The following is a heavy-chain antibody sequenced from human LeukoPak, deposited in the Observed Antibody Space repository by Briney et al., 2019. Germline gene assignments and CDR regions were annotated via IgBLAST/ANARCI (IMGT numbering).Heavy chain of an antibody. V-gene: IGHV6-1*01. CDR3: ARAKGIAVAGTAYYYYYYGMDV. CDR1: GDSVSSNSAA. CDR2: TYYRSKWYN. Sequence: SQTLSLTCAISGDSVSSNSAAWNWIRQSSSRGLEWLGRTYYRSKWYNDYAVSVKSRITISPDTSKNQFSLQLNSVTPEDTAVYYCARAKGIAVAGTAYYYYYYGMDVWGQGTTVTVSS. J-gene: IGHJ6*02. D-gene: IGHD6-19*01.